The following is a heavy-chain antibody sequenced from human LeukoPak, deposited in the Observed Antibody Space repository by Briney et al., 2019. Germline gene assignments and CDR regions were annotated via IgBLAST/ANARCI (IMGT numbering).Heavy chain of an antibody. J-gene: IGHJ4*02. V-gene: IGHV4-59*01. CDR1: GGSISSYY. D-gene: IGHD6-13*01. Sequence: PSETLPLTCTVSGGSISSYYWSWIRQPPGKGLEWIGYIYYSGSTNYNPSLKSRVTISVDTSKNQFSLKLSSVTAADTAVYYCARRDSSSWWSYFDYWGQGTLVTVSS. CDR3: ARRDSSSWWSYFDY. CDR2: IYYSGST.